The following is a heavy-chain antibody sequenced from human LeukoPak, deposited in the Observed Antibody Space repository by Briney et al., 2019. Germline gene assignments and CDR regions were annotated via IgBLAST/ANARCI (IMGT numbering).Heavy chain of an antibody. D-gene: IGHD6-19*01. V-gene: IGHV1-3*01. CDR1: GYTFTTYT. CDR3: ARASGLAVAGTGY. J-gene: IGHJ4*02. CDR2: INAGNGNT. Sequence: ASVKVSCKASGYTFTTYTMHWVRQAPGQRLEWMGWINAGNGNTKYSQKFQGRITLTRDISASTAYMELSSLRSEDTAVYYCARASGLAVAGTGYWGQGTLVTVSS.